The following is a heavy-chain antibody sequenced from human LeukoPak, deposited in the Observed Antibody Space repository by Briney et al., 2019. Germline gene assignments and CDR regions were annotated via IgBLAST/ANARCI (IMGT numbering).Heavy chain of an antibody. CDR2: LSFEGSNQ. CDR3: ARGQYYFDY. D-gene: IGHD4-11*01. J-gene: IGHJ4*02. CDR1: GFTFSAYG. V-gene: IGHV3-33*01. Sequence: GGSLRLSCAASGFTFSAYGMHWVRQAPGKGLEWVAVLSFEGSNQYYAHSVKGRFTISRDNSKNTLYLQMNSLRAEDMAVYYCARGQYYFDYWGQGTLVTVSS.